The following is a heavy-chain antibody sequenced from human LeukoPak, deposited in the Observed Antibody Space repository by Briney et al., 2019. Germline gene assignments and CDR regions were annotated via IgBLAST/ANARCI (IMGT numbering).Heavy chain of an antibody. V-gene: IGHV3-30-3*01. Sequence: PGGSLRLSCAASGFTFSSYAMHWVRQAPGKGLEWVAVISYDGSNKYYADSVKGRFTISRDNSKNTLYLQMNSLRAEDTAVYYCAKGLLLWFGEFPDYFDYWGQGTLVTVSS. D-gene: IGHD3-10*01. J-gene: IGHJ4*02. CDR3: AKGLLLWFGEFPDYFDY. CDR1: GFTFSSYA. CDR2: ISYDGSNK.